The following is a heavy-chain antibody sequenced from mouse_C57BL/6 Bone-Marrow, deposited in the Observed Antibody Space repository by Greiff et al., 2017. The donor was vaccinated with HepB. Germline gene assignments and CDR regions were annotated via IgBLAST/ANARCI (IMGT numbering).Heavy chain of an antibody. V-gene: IGHV1-82*01. J-gene: IGHJ3*01. CDR3: APLCAY. CDR2: IYPGDGDT. CDR1: GYAFSSSW. Sequence: VQLQQSGPELVKPGASVKISCKASGYAFSSSWMNWVKQRPGKGLEWIGRIYPGDGDTNYNGKFKGKATLTADKSSSTAYMQLSSLTSGDSGVYFCAPLCAYWGQGTLVTVST.